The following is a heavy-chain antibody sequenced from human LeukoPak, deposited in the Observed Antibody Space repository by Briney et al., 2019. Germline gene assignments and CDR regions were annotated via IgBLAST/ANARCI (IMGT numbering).Heavy chain of an antibody. J-gene: IGHJ4*02. CDR2: IYTSGST. V-gene: IGHV4-61*02. D-gene: IGHD3-10*01. Sequence: PSETLSLTCAVSGGSISSGSYYWRWIRQPAGKGLEWIGRIYTSGSTNYNPSLKSRVTISVDTSKNQFSLKLSSVTAADTAVYYCARSSYYGSGSYQYWGQGTLVTVSS. CDR1: GGSISSGSYY. CDR3: ARSSYYGSGSYQY.